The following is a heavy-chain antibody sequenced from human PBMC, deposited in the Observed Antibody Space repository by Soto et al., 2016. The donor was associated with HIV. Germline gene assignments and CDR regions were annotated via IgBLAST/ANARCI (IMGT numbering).Heavy chain of an antibody. D-gene: IGHD3-3*01. J-gene: IGHJ1*01. V-gene: IGHV3-66*01. CDR1: GSTVNSDY. CDR3: ALGRFQYI. Sequence: EMQLVESGGDLVQPGGSLRLSCVVSGSTVNSDYMSWVRQPPGKGLEWVSLIYGGGSTSYADSVKGRFTISRDKSKSTVYLQMNSLRVEDTAVYYCALGRFQYIWGQGTLVTVPS. CDR2: IYGGGST.